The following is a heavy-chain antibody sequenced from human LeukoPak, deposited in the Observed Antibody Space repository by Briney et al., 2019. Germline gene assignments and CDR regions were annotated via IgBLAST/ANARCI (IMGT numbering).Heavy chain of an antibody. J-gene: IGHJ6*02. CDR1: GFTFSSYA. CDR3: AKSGEYYYYYGMDV. V-gene: IGHV3-30*18. Sequence: GGSLRLSCAASGFTFSSYAMSWVRQAPGKGLEWVAVISYDGSNKYYADSVKGRFTISRDNSKNTLYLQMNSLRAEDTAVYYCAKSGEYYYYYGMDVWGQGTTVTVSS. CDR2: ISYDGSNK.